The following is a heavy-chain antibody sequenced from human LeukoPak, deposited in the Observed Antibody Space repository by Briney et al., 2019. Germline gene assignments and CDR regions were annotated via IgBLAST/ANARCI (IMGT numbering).Heavy chain of an antibody. Sequence: TSETLSLTCFVSGASIINNNYYWAWLRQPPGKGLEWIGSVYHGGSTSYNPSLKSRVTISVDTSKSHFTLKMNSVTASDTALYSCAGHKYYNFCGSFNWFDPWGQGTLVTVSS. J-gene: IGHJ5*02. V-gene: IGHV4-39*01. D-gene: IGHD3-3*01. CDR3: AGHKYYNFCGSFNWFDP. CDR1: GASIINNNYY. CDR2: VYHGGST.